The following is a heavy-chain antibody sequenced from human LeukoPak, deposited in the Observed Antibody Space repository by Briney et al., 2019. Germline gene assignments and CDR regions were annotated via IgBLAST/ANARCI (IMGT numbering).Heavy chain of an antibody. Sequence: PGGSLRLSCAASGFTFSSYGMHWVRQAPGKGLEWVAVISYDGSNKYYADSVKGRFTISRDNSKNTLYLQMNSLRAEDTAVYYCAKDHGYTSQAVRYFDYWGQGTLVTVSS. CDR1: GFTFSSYG. CDR3: AKDHGYTSQAVRYFDY. V-gene: IGHV3-30*18. D-gene: IGHD5-24*01. CDR2: ISYDGSNK. J-gene: IGHJ4*02.